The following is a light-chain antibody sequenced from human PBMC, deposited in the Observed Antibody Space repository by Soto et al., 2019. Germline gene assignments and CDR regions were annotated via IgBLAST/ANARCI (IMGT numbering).Light chain of an antibody. Sequence: EIVMMQSPAALSESPGGGATLSCRASQGIGGPLAWYQQKPGQTPRLLLYDASTRAAGVPARFSGSGSGTDFTLTINSLQSEDFAIYYCQHYANWPLTFGGGTKVDIK. CDR2: DAS. J-gene: IGKJ4*01. CDR1: QGIGGP. CDR3: QHYANWPLT. V-gene: IGKV3-15*01.